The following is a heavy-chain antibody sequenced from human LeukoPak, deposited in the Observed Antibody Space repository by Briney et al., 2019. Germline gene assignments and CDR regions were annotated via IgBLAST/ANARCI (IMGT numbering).Heavy chain of an antibody. J-gene: IGHJ4*02. Sequence: PSETLSLTCTVSGDSINSLDLWSWVRQPPGKGLEWIGEMYLSGTTHSNPSVKSRVTISIDKSKNQFFLNLSSVTAADTAVYYCAGLVGRYSSGLYYYYFDYWGQGTLVTVSS. CDR1: GDSINSLDL. CDR3: AGLVGRYSSGLYYYYFDY. V-gene: IGHV4-4*02. CDR2: MYLSGTT. D-gene: IGHD3-22*01.